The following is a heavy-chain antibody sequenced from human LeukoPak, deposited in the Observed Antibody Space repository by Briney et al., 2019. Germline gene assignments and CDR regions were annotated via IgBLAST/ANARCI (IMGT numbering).Heavy chain of an antibody. D-gene: IGHD5-18*01. CDR3: ATEGRGYSYVLRY. CDR1: GYTLTELS. V-gene: IGHV1-24*01. CDR2: FDPEDGET. J-gene: IGHJ4*02. Sequence: ASVKVSCKVSGYTLTELSMHWVRQAPGKGREWMGGFDPEDGETIYAQKFQGRVTMTEDTSTDTAYMELSSLRSEDRAVYYCATEGRGYSYVLRYWGQGTLVTVCS.